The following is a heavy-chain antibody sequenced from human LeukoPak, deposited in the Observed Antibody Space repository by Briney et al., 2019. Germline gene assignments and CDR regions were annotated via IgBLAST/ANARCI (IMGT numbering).Heavy chain of an antibody. D-gene: IGHD1-26*01. CDR3: AREVGATDNSFDY. CDR2: INPKSGGT. CDR1: GYSFADYY. J-gene: IGHJ4*02. V-gene: IGHV1-2*06. Sequence: ASVKVSCKASGYSFADYYIHWVRQAPGQGLEWMGRINPKSGGTDYAQNFQSRVTMTRDTSITTAYMELSSLRSDDTAVYYCAREVGATDNSFDYWGQGTLVTVSS.